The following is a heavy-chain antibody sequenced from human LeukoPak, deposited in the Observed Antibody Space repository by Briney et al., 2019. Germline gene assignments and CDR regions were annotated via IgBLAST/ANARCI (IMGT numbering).Heavy chain of an antibody. Sequence: GGSLRLSCAASGSTFSSYTMNWVRQPPGKGLEWVSNIGTSSTTIYYADSVKGRFTISRDNSKNTLYLQMNSLRAEDTAVYYCARSGGSYHYYYGMDVWGQGTTVTVSS. CDR3: ARSGGSYHYYYGMDV. CDR1: GSTFSSYT. J-gene: IGHJ6*02. D-gene: IGHD1-26*01. CDR2: IGTSSTTI. V-gene: IGHV3-48*01.